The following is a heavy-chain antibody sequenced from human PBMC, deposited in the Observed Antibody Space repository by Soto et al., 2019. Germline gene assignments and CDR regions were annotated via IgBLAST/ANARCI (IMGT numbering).Heavy chain of an antibody. CDR3: ATSDSSSWYNWFDP. CDR1: GFTFSNSA. CDR2: ISGSGGIT. D-gene: IGHD6-13*01. V-gene: IGHV3-23*01. J-gene: IGHJ5*02. Sequence: EVPLLESGGGLVQPGGSLRLSCAASGFTFSNSAMSWVRQAAGKGLEWVSGISGSGGITYSAASARGRFTISRDNXXNTLYLQMNSLRAEDTAVYYCATSDSSSWYNWFDPWGQGTLVTVSS.